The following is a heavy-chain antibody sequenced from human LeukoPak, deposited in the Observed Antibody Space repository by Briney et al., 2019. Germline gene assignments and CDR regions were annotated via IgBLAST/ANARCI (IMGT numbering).Heavy chain of an antibody. V-gene: IGHV3-21*01. Sequence: GGSLRLSCAASGFTFSSYSTNWVRQAPGKGLEWVSSICSSSSYIYYADSVNGRFTISRDNATNSLYLQMDSRRAEDTVVYYWARESPPGECPNSFDPWGQGTVVSVFS. CDR3: ARESPPGECPNSFDP. CDR1: GFTFSSYS. CDR2: ICSSSSYI. D-gene: IGHD2-21*01. J-gene: IGHJ5*02.